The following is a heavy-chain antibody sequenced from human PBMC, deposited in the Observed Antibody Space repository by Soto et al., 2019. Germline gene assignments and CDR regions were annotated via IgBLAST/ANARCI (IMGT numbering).Heavy chain of an antibody. Sequence: QLQESGPGLVKPSETLFLTCTVSGGSISSYYWAWIRQPPGKGLEWICNLSHNEKTYFNSSLKSRVSISVDTSTNRFFLNLASVTAADTAKYYCARSGRESELLPLKFWGQGTLVVVSS. V-gene: IGHV4-4*08. CDR3: ARSGRESELLPLKF. D-gene: IGHD1-26*01. J-gene: IGHJ4*02. CDR2: LSHNEKT. CDR1: GGSISSYY.